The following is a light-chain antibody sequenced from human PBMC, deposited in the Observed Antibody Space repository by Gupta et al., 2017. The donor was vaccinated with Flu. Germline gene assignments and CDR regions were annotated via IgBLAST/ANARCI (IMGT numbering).Light chain of an antibody. CDR3: SSYTSSSTLYV. Sequence: QSALTQPASVSGSPGQSITISCPGTSSDVGGYNYVSWYQQHPGKAPKLMIYEVNNRPSGVSNRFSGPKSGNTASLTISGLQAEDEADYYCSSYTSSSTLYVFGSGTKVTVL. CDR1: SSDVGGYNY. CDR2: EVN. V-gene: IGLV2-14*01. J-gene: IGLJ1*01.